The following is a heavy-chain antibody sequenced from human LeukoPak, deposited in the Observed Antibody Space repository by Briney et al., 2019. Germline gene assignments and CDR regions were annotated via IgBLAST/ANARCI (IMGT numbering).Heavy chain of an antibody. CDR2: INWNGGST. CDR1: GFTFNDYG. D-gene: IGHD2-15*01. V-gene: IGHV3-20*04. CDR3: ARELGYCSGGSCERNYYFDY. J-gene: IGHJ4*02. Sequence: GGSLRLSCTASGFTFNDYGMSWVRQAQGKGLEWVSGINWNGGSTGYADSVKGRFTISRDNAKNSLYLQMNSLRTEDTALYYCARELGYCSGGSCERNYYFDYWGQGTLVTVSS.